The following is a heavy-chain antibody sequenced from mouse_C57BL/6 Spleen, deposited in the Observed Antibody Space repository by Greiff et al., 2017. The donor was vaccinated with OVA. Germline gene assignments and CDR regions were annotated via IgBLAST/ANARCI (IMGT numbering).Heavy chain of an antibody. CDR1: GYTFTSYW. CDR2: INPSNGGT. CDR3: ERWGLRTDYAMDY. J-gene: IGHJ4*01. D-gene: IGHD2-13*01. V-gene: IGHV1-53*01. Sequence: QVQLQQPGTELVKPGASVKLSCKASGYTFTSYWMPWVKQRPGQGLEWIGNINPSNGGTNYNETFKSKATLTVDKSSSTAYMQLSSLTSEDSAVYYCERWGLRTDYAMDYWGQGTSVTVSS.